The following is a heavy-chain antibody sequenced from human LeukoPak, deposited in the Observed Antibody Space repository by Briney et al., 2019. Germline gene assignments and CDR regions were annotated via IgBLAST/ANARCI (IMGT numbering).Heavy chain of an antibody. D-gene: IGHD2-8*01. CDR2: IYYSGST. CDR3: ARDSPHQRMVLLPNYYYYYYMDV. J-gene: IGHJ6*03. V-gene: IGHV4-59*01. Sequence: LSETLSLTCTVSGGSISSYYWSWIRQPPGKGLEWIGYIYYSGSTNYNPSLKSRVTISVDTSKNQFSLKLSSVTAADTAVYYCARDSPHQRMVLLPNYYYYYYMDVWGKGTTVTVSS. CDR1: GGSISSYY.